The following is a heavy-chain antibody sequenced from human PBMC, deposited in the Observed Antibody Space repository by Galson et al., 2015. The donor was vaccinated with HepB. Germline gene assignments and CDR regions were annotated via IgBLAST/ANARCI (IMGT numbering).Heavy chain of an antibody. CDR3: ARGGGDIED. J-gene: IGHJ4*02. CDR1: GFTFSSDA. V-gene: IGHV3-23*01. Sequence: SLRLSCAASGFTFSSDAMTWVRQAPGKGLEWVSGISGGGGSTDYADSVKGRFTISRDNSKSTLYLQMNSLRAEDTAVYYCARGGGDIEDWGQGTLVTVSS. CDR2: ISGGGGST. D-gene: IGHD2-15*01.